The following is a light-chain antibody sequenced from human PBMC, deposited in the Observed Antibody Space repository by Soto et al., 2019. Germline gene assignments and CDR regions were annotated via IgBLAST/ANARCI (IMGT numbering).Light chain of an antibody. J-gene: IGLJ2*01. Sequence: QPVLTQPASVSGSPGQSITISCTGTSSDVGSYNLVSWYQQHPGKAPKLMIYEGSKRPSGVSNRFSGSKSGNTASLTISGLQAEDEADYYCCSYAGSRHVVFGGGTKLTVL. V-gene: IGLV2-23*01. CDR2: EGS. CDR3: CSYAGSRHVV. CDR1: SSDVGSYNL.